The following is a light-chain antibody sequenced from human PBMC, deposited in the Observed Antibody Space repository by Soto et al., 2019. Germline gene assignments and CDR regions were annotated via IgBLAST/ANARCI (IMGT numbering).Light chain of an antibody. J-gene: IGLJ1*01. Sequence: QSVLTQPPSASGTPRQRVIISCSGSNSQIGSNTVNWYQQLPGTAPKLLIYSNNQRPSGVPDRFSGSKSGTSASLAISGLQSEDEADYYCAAWDDSLNGRYVFGTGTKVTVL. CDR2: SNN. V-gene: IGLV1-44*01. CDR1: NSQIGSNT. CDR3: AAWDDSLNGRYV.